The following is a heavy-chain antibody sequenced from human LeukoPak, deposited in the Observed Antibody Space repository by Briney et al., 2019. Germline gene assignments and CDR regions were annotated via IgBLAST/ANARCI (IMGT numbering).Heavy chain of an antibody. Sequence: PGGSLRLSCAASGFTFSSYSMNWVRQAPGKGLEWVSYISSSSSTIYYADSVKGRLTISRDNAKNSLYLQMNSLRAEDTAVYYCARDRMWELPTGFDYWGQGTLVTVSS. V-gene: IGHV3-48*01. J-gene: IGHJ4*02. CDR1: GFTFSSYS. CDR2: ISSSSSTI. D-gene: IGHD1-26*01. CDR3: ARDRMWELPTGFDY.